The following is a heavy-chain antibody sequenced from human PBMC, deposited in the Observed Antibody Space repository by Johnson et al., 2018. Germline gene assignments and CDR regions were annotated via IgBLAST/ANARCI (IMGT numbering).Heavy chain of an antibody. V-gene: IGHV4-59*11. J-gene: IGHJ6*02. CDR3: ARGGGADYYYGMDV. Sequence: QVQLQESGPGLVKPSETLSLTCTVSGGSISSHYWSWIRQPPGTGLEWIGYTYYRGSTNYNPSLKSRVTISVDTSKNQFPLKLSSVTAADPAVYYCARGGGADYYYGMDVWGQGTTVTVSS. CDR2: TYYRGST. CDR1: GGSISSHY. D-gene: IGHD1-26*01.